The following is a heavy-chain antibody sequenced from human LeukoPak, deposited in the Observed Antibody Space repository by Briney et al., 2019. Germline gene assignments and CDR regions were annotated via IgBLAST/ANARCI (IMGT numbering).Heavy chain of an antibody. CDR3: ATPYCSSISCLDVFNM. CDR1: GVSVSDGRYY. Sequence: PSQTLSLTCSVSGVSVSDGRYYWTWIRQHPGKGLELIGYKYYSGSAKYNPSLKSRLTISIDTSKNQFSLHLSSVTAADTATYYCATPYCSSISCLDVFNMWGQGTRVTVSS. CDR2: KYYSGSA. D-gene: IGHD2-2*01. V-gene: IGHV4-31*03. J-gene: IGHJ3*02.